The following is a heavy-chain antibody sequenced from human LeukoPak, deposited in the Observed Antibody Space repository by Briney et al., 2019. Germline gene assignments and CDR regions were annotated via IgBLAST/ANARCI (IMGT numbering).Heavy chain of an antibody. V-gene: IGHV4-39*02. D-gene: IGHD1-26*01. Sequence: PPETLSLTCTVSGGSISSSSYYWGWIRQPPVKGLEWIGSIYYSGSTYYNPSLKSRVTISVDTSKNQFSLNLTSVTASDTAAYYCAGERGPYYHYFDYWGQGTLVTVSS. CDR3: AGERGPYYHYFDY. CDR2: IYYSGST. J-gene: IGHJ4*02. CDR1: GGSISSSSYY.